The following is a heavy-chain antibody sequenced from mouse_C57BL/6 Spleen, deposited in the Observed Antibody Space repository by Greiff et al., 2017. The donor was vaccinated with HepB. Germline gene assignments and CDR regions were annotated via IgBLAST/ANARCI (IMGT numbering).Heavy chain of an antibody. CDR1: GYAFSSYW. J-gene: IGHJ4*01. CDR3: ARGIPGRSGNYAMDY. CDR2: IYPGDGDT. D-gene: IGHD1-1*01. V-gene: IGHV1-80*01. Sequence: VQLQQSGAELVKPGASVKISCKASGYAFSSYWMNWVKQRPGKGLEWIGQIYPGDGDTNYNGKFKGKATLTADKSSSTAYMQLSSLTSEDSAVYFCARGIPGRSGNYAMDYWGQGTSVTVSS.